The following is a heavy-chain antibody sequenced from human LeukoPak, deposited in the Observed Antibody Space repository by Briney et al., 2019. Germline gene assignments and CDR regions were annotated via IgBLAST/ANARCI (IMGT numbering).Heavy chain of an antibody. D-gene: IGHD1-26*01. V-gene: IGHV5-51*01. Sequence: GESLKISCKGSGYSFTKYWIGWVRQMPGRGLEWMGIIYPGNSDTRYSPSFQGQVTISADRSISTAFLQWSSLQASDTAMYYCARVLPATTNAFDIWGQGTMVTVSP. CDR1: GYSFTKYW. CDR2: IYPGNSDT. CDR3: ARVLPATTNAFDI. J-gene: IGHJ3*02.